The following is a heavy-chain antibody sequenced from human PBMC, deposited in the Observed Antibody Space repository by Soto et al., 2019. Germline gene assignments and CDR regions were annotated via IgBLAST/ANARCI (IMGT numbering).Heavy chain of an antibody. V-gene: IGHV4-30-4*01. CDR2: IYNRGNT. CDR1: GVSISDDNYY. D-gene: IGHD1-26*01. Sequence: QVQLQESGPGLVKPSQTLSLTCTVSGVSISDDNYYWSWIRQPPGKDLEWIGHIYNRGNTYNNPSLRSRLTISLYTAKSQFSLNLNAVTTADTAVYYCDGGRSSDKVDQWGQGTLVTVS. CDR3: DGGRSSDKVDQ. J-gene: IGHJ4*02.